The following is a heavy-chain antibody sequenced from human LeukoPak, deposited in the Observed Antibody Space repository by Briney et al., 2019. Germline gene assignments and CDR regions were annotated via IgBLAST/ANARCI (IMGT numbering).Heavy chain of an antibody. CDR3: ARQYTSGSGYYFDY. Sequence: SETLSLTCAVSTYSISSGYYWGWIRQPPVKGLEWIASIHHSGITYYNPSLKSRVTISVDTSKNHFSLKLSSVTAADSAVYYCARQYTSGSGYYFDYWGQGALVSVSS. D-gene: IGHD6-25*01. CDR2: IHHSGIT. J-gene: IGHJ4*02. V-gene: IGHV4-38-2*01. CDR1: TYSISSGYY.